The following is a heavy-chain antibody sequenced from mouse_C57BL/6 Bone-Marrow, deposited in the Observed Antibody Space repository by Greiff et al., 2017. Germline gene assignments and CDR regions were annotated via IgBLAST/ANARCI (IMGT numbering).Heavy chain of an antibody. CDR3: ARAYYAMDY. V-gene: IGHV5-12*01. Sequence: EVQGVASGGGLVQPGGSLKLSCAASGFTFSDYYMYWVRQTPEKRLEWVAYLSNGGGSTYYPDTVKGRFTISRDNAKNTLYLQMSRLKSEDTAMYYCARAYYAMDYWGQGTSVTVSS. J-gene: IGHJ4*01. CDR2: LSNGGGST. CDR1: GFTFSDYY.